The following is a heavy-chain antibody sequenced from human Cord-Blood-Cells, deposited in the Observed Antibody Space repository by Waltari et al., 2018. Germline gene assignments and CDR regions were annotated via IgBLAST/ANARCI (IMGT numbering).Heavy chain of an antibody. CDR2: IYYSGST. J-gene: IGHJ4*02. D-gene: IGHD1-26*01. CDR1: GGSISSYY. V-gene: IGHV4-59*01. CDR3: ARGGVGPFDY. Sequence: QVQLQESGPGLVKPSETLSLTCTVSGGSISSYYWTWIRQPPGKGLEWIGYIYYSGSTNYNPAPKSGVTISVDTSKNQFPLKLSSVTAADTAVYYCARGGVGPFDYWGQGTLVTVSS.